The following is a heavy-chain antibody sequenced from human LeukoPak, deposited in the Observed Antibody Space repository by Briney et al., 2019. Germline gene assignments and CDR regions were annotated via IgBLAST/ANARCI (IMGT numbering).Heavy chain of an antibody. CDR2: IYTSGST. V-gene: IGHV4-61*02. CDR1: GASISSGSYY. J-gene: IGHJ5*02. CDR3: AREYSSSEWFDP. D-gene: IGHD6-6*01. Sequence: SETLSLTCTVSGASISSGSYYWSWIRQPAGKGLEWIGRIYTSGSTTYNPSLKSRVTISVDTSKNQFSLKLTSVTAADTAVYYCAREYSSSEWFDPWGQGTLVTVSS.